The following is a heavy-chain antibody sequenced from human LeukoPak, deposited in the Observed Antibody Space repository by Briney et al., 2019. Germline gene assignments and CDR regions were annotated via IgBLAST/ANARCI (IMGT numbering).Heavy chain of an antibody. CDR2: IKQDGSEK. J-gene: IGHJ4*02. CDR1: GFTFSSYW. CDR3: ARDYYDSSGSPFDY. V-gene: IGHV3-7*01. D-gene: IGHD3-22*01. Sequence: GGSLRLSCAASGFTFSSYWMSWVRQAPGKGLEWLANIKQDGSEKYYVDSVKGRFTISRDNAKNSLYLQMNSLRAEDTAVYYCARDYYDSSGSPFDYWGQGTLVTVSS.